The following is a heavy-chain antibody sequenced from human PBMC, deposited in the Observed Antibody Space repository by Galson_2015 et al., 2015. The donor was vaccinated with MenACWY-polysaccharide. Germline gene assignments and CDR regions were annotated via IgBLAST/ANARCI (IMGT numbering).Heavy chain of an antibody. CDR2: TFYESTWSN. D-gene: IGHD1-26*01. Sequence: CAISGDSVSSDSVAWNWVRQSPSRGLEWLGRTFYESTWSNNYAESVKSRITINPDTSKNQVSLQLSSVSPEDTAVYYCVRQHHKWQPTAPDAFDIWGQGAMVTVSS. V-gene: IGHV6-1*01. J-gene: IGHJ3*02. CDR3: VRQHHKWQPTAPDAFDI. CDR1: GDSVSSDSVA.